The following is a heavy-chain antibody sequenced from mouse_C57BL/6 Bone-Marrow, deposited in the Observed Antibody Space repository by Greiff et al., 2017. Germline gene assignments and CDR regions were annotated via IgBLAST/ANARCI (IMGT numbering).Heavy chain of an antibody. J-gene: IGHJ2*01. V-gene: IGHV3-6*01. Sequence: EVKLQESGPGLVKPSQSLSLTCSVTGYSITSGYYWNWIRQFPGNKLEWMGYISYDGSNNYNPSLKNRISITRDTSKNQFFLKLNSVTTEDTATYYCARDPIYYGNYSYWGQGTTLTVSS. CDR1: GYSITSGYY. CDR3: ARDPIYYGNYSY. D-gene: IGHD2-1*01. CDR2: ISYDGSN.